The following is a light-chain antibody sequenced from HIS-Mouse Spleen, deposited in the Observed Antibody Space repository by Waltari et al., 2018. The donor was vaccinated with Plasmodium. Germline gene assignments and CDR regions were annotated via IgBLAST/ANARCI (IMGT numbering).Light chain of an antibody. CDR1: ALPTQS. J-gene: IGLJ3*02. CDR3: QSADSSGTPNWV. Sequence: SYELTQPPSVSVSPGQTARITCSGDALPTQSAYWSQQKPGQAPVLVIYKDSERPSGIPERFSGSSSGTTVTLTISGVQAEDEADYYCQSADSSGTPNWVFGGGTKLTVL. V-gene: IGLV3-25*03. CDR2: KDS.